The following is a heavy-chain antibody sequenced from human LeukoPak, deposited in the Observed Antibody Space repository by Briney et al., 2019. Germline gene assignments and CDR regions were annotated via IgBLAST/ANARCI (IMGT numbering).Heavy chain of an antibody. J-gene: IGHJ4*02. Sequence: KSSETLSLTCSVSGGSINNYYWSWIRQPPGKGLEWIGYIYYSGSTSYNPSLKSRVSISVDTSKHQFSLKLSSVTAADTAVYYCARGGYSYVNYWGQGILVTVSS. D-gene: IGHD5-18*01. CDR1: GGSINNYY. CDR2: IYYSGST. CDR3: ARGGYSYVNY. V-gene: IGHV4-59*01.